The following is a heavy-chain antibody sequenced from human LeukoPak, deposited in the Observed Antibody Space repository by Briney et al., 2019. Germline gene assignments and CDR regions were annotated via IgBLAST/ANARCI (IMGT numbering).Heavy chain of an antibody. J-gene: IGHJ3*02. D-gene: IGHD3-22*01. CDR3: VRGCHDSRGYCAGFDI. CDR1: GFTFSAYA. V-gene: IGHV3-30-3*01. CDR2: ISNDGSKK. Sequence: QPGGSLRLSCAASGFTFSAYAMHWVRQAPGKGLEWATVISNDGSKKYYADSVKGRFTISRDNSKNTLYLQMNSLRDEDTAVYFCVRGCHDSRGYCAGFDIWGQGTMVTVSS.